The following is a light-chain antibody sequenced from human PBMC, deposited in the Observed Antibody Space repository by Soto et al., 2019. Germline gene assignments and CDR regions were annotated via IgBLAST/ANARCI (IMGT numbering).Light chain of an antibody. V-gene: IGKV3-20*01. CDR2: DAS. CDR3: QQYGSSPWT. J-gene: IGKJ1*01. CDR1: QSVSTI. Sequence: IVMTQSPATLSVSPGEKTTFYCRASQSVSTILAWYQQKPGQAPRLLIYDASNRATGIPARFSGSGSGTDFTLTISRLEPEDFAVYYCQQYGSSPWTFGQGTKVDIK.